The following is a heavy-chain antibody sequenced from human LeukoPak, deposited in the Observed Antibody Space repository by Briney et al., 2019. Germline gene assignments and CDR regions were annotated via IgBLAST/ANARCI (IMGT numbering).Heavy chain of an antibody. J-gene: IGHJ4*02. CDR1: GFTFSTCS. Sequence: PGGSLRLSCAASGFTFSTCSMKWVRQAPVKALEWVSSLSGISYHIYYADSVKGRFTISRDNANNLLYLQMNSLRAEDTAVYYCASGTIVGARGADNWGQGTLVTVSS. CDR3: ASGTIVGARGADN. D-gene: IGHD1-26*01. V-gene: IGHV3-21*01. CDR2: LSGISYHI.